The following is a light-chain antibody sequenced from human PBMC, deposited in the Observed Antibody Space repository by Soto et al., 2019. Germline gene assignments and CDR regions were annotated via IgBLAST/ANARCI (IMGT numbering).Light chain of an antibody. CDR2: AAS. CDR1: EDIKTS. J-gene: IGKJ5*01. V-gene: IGKV1-16*02. Sequence: DIQMTPSPSSLSASVVYRVTITFRASEDIKTSVALFQQKPGQAPESLIFAASLLQDGVPPKFSGRGSGTRFTLTISSLQPDDFATYYCQKYDSYPLNFGQGTRLEIK. CDR3: QKYDSYPLN.